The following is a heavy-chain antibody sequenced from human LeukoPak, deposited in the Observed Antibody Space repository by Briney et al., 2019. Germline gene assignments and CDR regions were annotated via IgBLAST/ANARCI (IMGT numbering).Heavy chain of an antibody. J-gene: IGHJ4*02. V-gene: IGHV3-21*01. CDR2: ISSSSSYI. CDR1: GFTFSSYS. CDR3: ARGRGFGELFFDY. Sequence: GGSLRLSCAASGFTFSSYSMNWVRQAPGKGLEWVSSISSSSSYIYYADSVKGRFTISRDNAKNSLYLQMNSLRAEDTAVYYCARGRGFGELFFDYWGQGTLVTVSS. D-gene: IGHD3-10*01.